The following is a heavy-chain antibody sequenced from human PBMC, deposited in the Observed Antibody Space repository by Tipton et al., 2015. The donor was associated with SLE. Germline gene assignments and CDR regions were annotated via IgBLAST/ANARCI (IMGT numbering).Heavy chain of an antibody. CDR2: ISWDGGST. Sequence: GSLRLSCAASGFTFDDYVMVWVRQAPGKGLEWVSLISWDGGSTDYADSVKGRFTISRDNRKNSLFLEMNSLRADDTALYYCARGEYRILYYYDMDVWGKGTTITVSS. J-gene: IGHJ6*03. CDR3: ARGEYRILYYYDMDV. V-gene: IGHV3-43D*03. CDR1: GFTFDDYV. D-gene: IGHD3-16*01.